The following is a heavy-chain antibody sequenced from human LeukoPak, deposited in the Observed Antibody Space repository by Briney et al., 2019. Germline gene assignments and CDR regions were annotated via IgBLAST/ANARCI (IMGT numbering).Heavy chain of an antibody. CDR3: ARGPERTRDYDSSGYQIDY. CDR1: GGTFSSYA. J-gene: IGHJ4*02. V-gene: IGHV1-69*13. CDR2: IIPIFGTA. D-gene: IGHD3-22*01. Sequence: SVKVSCKASGGTFSSYAISWVRQAPGQGLEWMGGIIPIFGTANYAQKFQGRVTITADESTSTAYMELSSLRSEDTAVYYCARGPERTRDYDSSGYQIDYWGQGTLVTVSS.